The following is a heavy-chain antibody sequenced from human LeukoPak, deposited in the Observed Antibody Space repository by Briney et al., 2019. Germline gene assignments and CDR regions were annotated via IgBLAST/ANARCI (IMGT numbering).Heavy chain of an antibody. CDR2: ISGSSSYI. D-gene: IGHD3-16*01. Sequence: PGGSLRLSCAASGFTFSSYSMNWVRQAPGKGLEWVSSISGSSSYIYYADSVKGRFTISRDNAKNSLYLQMNSLRAEDTAVYYCARDGGYDYVWGSPRGAFDIWGQGTMVTVSS. J-gene: IGHJ3*02. CDR3: ARDGGYDYVWGSPRGAFDI. CDR1: GFTFSSYS. V-gene: IGHV3-21*01.